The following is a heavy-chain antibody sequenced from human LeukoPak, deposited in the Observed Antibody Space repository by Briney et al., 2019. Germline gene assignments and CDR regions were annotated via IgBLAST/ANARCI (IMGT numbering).Heavy chain of an antibody. Sequence: VGSLRLSCAASGFTFNTYVMHWVRQAPGKGLVWVSRIDTDGKTTTYADSVKGRFTISRDNAKNMLYLQMNSLRAEDTAVYYCVRDKDGYNFWGQGTLVSVSS. J-gene: IGHJ4*02. D-gene: IGHD5-24*01. V-gene: IGHV3-74*01. CDR3: VRDKDGYNF. CDR2: IDTDGKTT. CDR1: GFTFNTYV.